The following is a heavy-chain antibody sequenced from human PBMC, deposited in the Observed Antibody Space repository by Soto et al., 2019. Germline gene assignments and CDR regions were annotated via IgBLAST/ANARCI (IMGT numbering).Heavy chain of an antibody. D-gene: IGHD1-1*01. CDR1: GFTFSNAW. CDR2: IKSKTDGGTT. V-gene: IGHV3-15*01. CDR3: TTGKLEPSADYYYMDV. J-gene: IGHJ6*03. Sequence: GGSLRLSCAASGFTFSNAWMSWVRQAPGKGLEWVGRIKSKTDGGTTDYAAPVKGRFTISRDDSKNTLYLQMNSLKTEDTAVYYCTTGKLEPSADYYYMDVWGKGTTVTVSS.